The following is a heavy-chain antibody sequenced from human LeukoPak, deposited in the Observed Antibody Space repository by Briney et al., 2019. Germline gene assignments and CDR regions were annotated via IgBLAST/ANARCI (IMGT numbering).Heavy chain of an antibody. D-gene: IGHD3-22*01. V-gene: IGHV4-30-4*01. CDR2: IYYSGST. Sequence: SETLSLTCTVSGGSISSGDYYWSWIRQPPGKGLEWIGYIYYSGSTYYNPSLRSRVTISIDTSKNQFSLKLSSVTAADTAVYYCARFTYYYHSSGYLPFDYWGQGTLVIVS. CDR1: GGSISSGDYY. J-gene: IGHJ4*02. CDR3: ARFTYYYHSSGYLPFDY.